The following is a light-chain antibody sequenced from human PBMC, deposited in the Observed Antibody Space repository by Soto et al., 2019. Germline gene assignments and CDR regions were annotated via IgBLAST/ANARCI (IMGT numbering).Light chain of an antibody. J-gene: IGLJ2*01. Sequence: QSALTQPASVSVSPGQSITISCTGTISDVATYNYVSWYQHHPGKAPKLIIFDVSNRPSGVSNRFSGSKSGNTASLTISGLQAEDEADYYCSSYTSSITLFGGGTKLTVL. CDR3: SSYTSSITL. CDR1: ISDVATYNY. CDR2: DVS. V-gene: IGLV2-14*03.